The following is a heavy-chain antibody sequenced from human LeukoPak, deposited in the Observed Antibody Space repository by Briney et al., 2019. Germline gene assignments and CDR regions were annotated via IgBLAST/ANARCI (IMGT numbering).Heavy chain of an antibody. J-gene: IGHJ6*03. Sequence: SVKVSCEASGGTFSSYAISWVRQAPGQGLEWMGGIIPIFGTANYAQKFQGRVTITTDESTSTAYMELSSLRSEDTAVYYCARNGIAAAGGDYYYYYYMDVWGKGTTVTVSS. V-gene: IGHV1-69*05. D-gene: IGHD6-13*01. CDR1: GGTFSSYA. CDR3: ARNGIAAAGGDYYYYYYMDV. CDR2: IIPIFGTA.